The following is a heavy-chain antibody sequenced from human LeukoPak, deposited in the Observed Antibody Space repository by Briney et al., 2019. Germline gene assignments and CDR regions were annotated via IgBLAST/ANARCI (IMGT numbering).Heavy chain of an antibody. CDR1: GLTVSSNY. J-gene: IGHJ4*02. Sequence: GGSLRLSCAASGLTVSSNYMTWVRQAPGKGLDWVSVIYSGGSTHYADSVKGRFIISRDNSKNTLYLQMNSLRAEDTAVYYCARYPSDQYYFDYWGQGTLVTVSS. CDR2: IYSGGST. V-gene: IGHV3-53*01. CDR3: ARYPSDQYYFDY.